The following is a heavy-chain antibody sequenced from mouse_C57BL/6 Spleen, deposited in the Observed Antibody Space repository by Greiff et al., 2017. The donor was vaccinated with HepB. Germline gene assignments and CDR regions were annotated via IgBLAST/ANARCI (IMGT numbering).Heavy chain of an antibody. CDR1: GFSLTSYG. D-gene: IGHD2-5*01. CDR3: ARSLTIVTTNWYFDV. CDR2: IWSGGST. V-gene: IGHV2-2*01. J-gene: IGHJ1*03. Sequence: VKLMESGPGLVQPSQSLSITCTVSGFSLTSYGVHWVRQSPGKGLEWLGVIWSGGSTDYNAAFISRLSISKDNSKSKVFFKINSLQADDTAIYYCARSLTIVTTNWYFDVWGTGTTVTVSS.